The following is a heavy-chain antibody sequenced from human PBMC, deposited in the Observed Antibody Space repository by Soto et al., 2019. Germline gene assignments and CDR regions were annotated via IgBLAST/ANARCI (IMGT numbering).Heavy chain of an antibody. V-gene: IGHV3-23*01. J-gene: IGHJ4*02. CDR3: AKDKYSSSWYYFDY. Sequence: EVQLLESGGGLVQPGGSLRVSCAASGFPFSNHAMSWVRQAPGKGLEWVSGISGSGGSTYYADSVKGRFTISRDNSKNTLYLQMNSLRAEDTAVYYCAKDKYSSSWYYFDYWGQGTLVTVSS. CDR2: ISGSGGST. CDR1: GFPFSNHA. D-gene: IGHD6-13*01.